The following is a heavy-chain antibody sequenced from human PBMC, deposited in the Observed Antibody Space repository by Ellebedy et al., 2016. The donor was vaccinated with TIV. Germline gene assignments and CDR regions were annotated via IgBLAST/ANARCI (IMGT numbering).Heavy chain of an antibody. Sequence: SETLSLTCTVSGASIRNNSYYWAWIRQPPGKGLEWIGNVYYSGDAYYNPSLKSRATIPVDTSRNQFSLKLSSVTAADTAVYYCARVLVDQQLSGMDVWGQGTTVTVSS. CDR1: GASIRNNSYY. CDR3: ARVLVDQQLSGMDV. V-gene: IGHV4-39*07. D-gene: IGHD6-13*01. J-gene: IGHJ6*02. CDR2: VYYSGDA.